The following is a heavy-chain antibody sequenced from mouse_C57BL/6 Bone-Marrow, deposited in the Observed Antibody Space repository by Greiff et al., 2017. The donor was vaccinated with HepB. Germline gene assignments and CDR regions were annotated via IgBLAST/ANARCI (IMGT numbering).Heavy chain of an antibody. D-gene: IGHD1-1*01. Sequence: EVKLVESGGGLVQPGGSMKLSCVASGFTFSNYWMNWVRQSPEKGLEWVAQIRLKSDNYATHYAESVKGRFTISRDDSKSSVYLQMNNLRAEDTGIYYCTEGGSNLFDYWGQGTTLTVSS. V-gene: IGHV6-3*01. CDR2: IRLKSDNYAT. CDR3: TEGGSNLFDY. CDR1: GFTFSNYW. J-gene: IGHJ2*01.